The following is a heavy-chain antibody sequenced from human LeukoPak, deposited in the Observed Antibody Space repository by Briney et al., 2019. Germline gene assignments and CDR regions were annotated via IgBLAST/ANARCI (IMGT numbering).Heavy chain of an antibody. Sequence: GGSLRLSCAASGFTFSSYGMNWVRQAPGKGLEWVSGISGGGGDTYYADSVKGRFTISRDNSKNTLYLQMKSLRAEDTAVYYCAKCDSPVAGDYFDYWGQGTLVTVSS. J-gene: IGHJ4*02. V-gene: IGHV3-23*01. D-gene: IGHD6-19*01. CDR2: ISGGGGDT. CDR3: AKCDSPVAGDYFDY. CDR1: GFTFSSYG.